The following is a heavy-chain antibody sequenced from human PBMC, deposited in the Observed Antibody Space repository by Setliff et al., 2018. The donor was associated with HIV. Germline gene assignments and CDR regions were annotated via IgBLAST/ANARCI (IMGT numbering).Heavy chain of an antibody. J-gene: IGHJ4*01. CDR1: SGSMTGHY. Sequence: SETLSLTCSVSSGSMTGHYWTWVRQPPGKGLEWIGYLHSLGSSRVSDTPNYSPSLKSRITISLDTSKRQFSLTMTSVTAADTAVYYCARGLSSQAYWGTRPLGLDYWGKGSLVTVSS. V-gene: IGHV4-4*08. CDR2: LHSLGSSRVSDTP. CDR3: ARGLSSQAYWGTRPLGLDY. D-gene: IGHD2-2*01.